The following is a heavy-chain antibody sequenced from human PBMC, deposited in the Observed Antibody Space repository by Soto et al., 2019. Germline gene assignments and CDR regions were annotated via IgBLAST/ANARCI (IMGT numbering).Heavy chain of an antibody. CDR2: ISAYNGNT. CDR3: ARRAIHYYDSSGYWSFDY. D-gene: IGHD3-22*01. J-gene: IGHJ4*02. V-gene: IGHV1-18*01. Sequence: PSVKVSCKASGYTFTSYGISWVRQAPEQGLEWMGWISAYNGNTNYAQKLQGRVTMTTDTSTSTAYMELRSLRSDDTAVYYCARRAIHYYDSSGYWSFDYWGQGTLVTVSS. CDR1: GYTFTSYG.